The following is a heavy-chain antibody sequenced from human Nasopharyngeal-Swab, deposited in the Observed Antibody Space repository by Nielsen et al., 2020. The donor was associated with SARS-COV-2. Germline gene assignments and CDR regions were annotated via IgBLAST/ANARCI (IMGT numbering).Heavy chain of an antibody. Sequence: GESLKISCAASGFTFSSYAMSWVRQAPGKGLEWVSAISGSGGSTYYADSVRGRFTISRDKSQNTLYLQMSSLRAEDTAVYYCVKGTASLDFWGQGTLVTVSS. D-gene: IGHD2-21*02. CDR1: GFTFSSYA. CDR3: VKGTASLDF. V-gene: IGHV3-23*01. J-gene: IGHJ4*02. CDR2: ISGSGGST.